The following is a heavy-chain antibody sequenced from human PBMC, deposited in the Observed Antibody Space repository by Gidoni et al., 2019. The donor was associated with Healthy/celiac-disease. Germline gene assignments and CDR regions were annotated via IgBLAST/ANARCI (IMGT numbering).Heavy chain of an antibody. CDR1: GYSICSGYY. CDR3: ARDVRPSSSSYYFDY. V-gene: IGHV4-38-2*02. CDR2: IYHSGST. Sequence: QVQLQESGPGLVKPSETLSLTCAVSGYSICSGYYWGWIRQPPGKGLEWIGSIYHSGSTYYNPSLKSRVTISVDTSKNQFSLKLSSVTAADTAVYYCARDVRPSSSSYYFDYWGQGTLVTVSS. J-gene: IGHJ4*02. D-gene: IGHD6-13*01.